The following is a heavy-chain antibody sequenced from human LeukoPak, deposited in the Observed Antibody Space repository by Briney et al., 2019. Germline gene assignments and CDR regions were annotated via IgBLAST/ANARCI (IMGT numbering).Heavy chain of an antibody. CDR2: INHNVNVN. D-gene: IGHD3-16*01. CDR3: ARGVGLDF. J-gene: IGHJ6*02. V-gene: IGHV3-7*03. Sequence: GGSLRLSCAASGFTFSSYWMNWARQAPGKGLEWVASINHNVNVNYYVDSVKGRFTISRDNAKNSLYPQMSNLRAEDTAVYFWARGVGLDFWGQGATVTVSS. CDR1: GFTFSSYW.